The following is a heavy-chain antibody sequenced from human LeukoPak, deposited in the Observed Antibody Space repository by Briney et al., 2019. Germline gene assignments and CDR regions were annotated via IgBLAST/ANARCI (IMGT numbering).Heavy chain of an antibody. CDR2: IYTSGST. CDR1: GGSISSYY. Sequence: SETLSLTCTVSGGSISSYYWSWIRQPAGKGLEWIGRIYTSGSTNYNPSLKSRVTMSVDTSKNQLSLRSTSVTAADTAVYYCARWDGDSHFDYWGQGTLVTVSS. D-gene: IGHD4-17*01. CDR3: ARWDGDSHFDY. V-gene: IGHV4-4*07. J-gene: IGHJ4*02.